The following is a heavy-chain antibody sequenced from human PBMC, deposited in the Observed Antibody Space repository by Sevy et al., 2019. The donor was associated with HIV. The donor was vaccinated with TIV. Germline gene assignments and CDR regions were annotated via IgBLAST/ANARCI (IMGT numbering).Heavy chain of an antibody. CDR3: ARDGAYCSGGSCTRAFDI. D-gene: IGHD2-15*01. CDR1: GYTFTSYY. CDR2: INPSGGST. V-gene: IGHV1-46*01. J-gene: IGHJ3*02. Sequence: ASVKVSCKASGYTFTSYYMHWVRQAPGQGLEWMGIINPSGGSTSYAQKFQGRVTMTRDTSTSTVYMELSSLRSEDTAVYYCARDGAYCSGGSCTRAFDIWGQGTMVTVS.